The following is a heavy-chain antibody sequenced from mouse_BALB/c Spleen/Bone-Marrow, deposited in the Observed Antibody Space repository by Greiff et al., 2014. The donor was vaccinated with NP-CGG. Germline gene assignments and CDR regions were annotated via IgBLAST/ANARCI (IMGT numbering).Heavy chain of an antibody. V-gene: IGHV2-6-5*01. J-gene: IGHJ2*01. D-gene: IGHD4-1*01. CDR2: IWGGGIT. Sequence: VQLVESGPGLVAPSQSLSITCTVSGFSLTDYGVSWIRQPPGKGLEWLGVIWGGGITYYNSALKSRLSISKDNSKSQVFLKMNSLQTDDTAMYYCAKLNWDEGDYWGQGTTRTVSS. CDR1: GFSLTDYG. CDR3: AKLNWDEGDY.